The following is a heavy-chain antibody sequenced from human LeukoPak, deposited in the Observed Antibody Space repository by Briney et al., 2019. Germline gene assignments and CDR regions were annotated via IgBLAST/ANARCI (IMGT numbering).Heavy chain of an antibody. J-gene: IGHJ4*02. V-gene: IGHV3-23*01. D-gene: IGHD5-18*01. Sequence: GGSLRLSCAVSGFTYSIYAMSWVRQAPGKGLEGVPTISGSGDTYYVDSVKGRFTISRDNSKNTLYLHMNSLRAEDTAVYYCAKEGGYNYGYLDYWGQGTLVTVSS. CDR2: ISGSGDT. CDR3: AKEGGYNYGYLDY. CDR1: GFTYSIYA.